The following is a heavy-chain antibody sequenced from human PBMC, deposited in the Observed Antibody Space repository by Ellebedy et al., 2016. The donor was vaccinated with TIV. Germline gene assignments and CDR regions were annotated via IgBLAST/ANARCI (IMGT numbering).Heavy chain of an antibody. J-gene: IGHJ4*02. Sequence: GGSLRLXCAASGFTFSKYTMNWVRQAPGKGLEWVSSITSNSLIYYADSVKGRLTISRDNAKSSLYLQMNSLRAEDTAVYFCARDLVSESGSIFYFDYWGQGALVTVSS. CDR1: GFTFSKYT. V-gene: IGHV3-21*06. CDR3: ARDLVSESGSIFYFDY. D-gene: IGHD3-22*01. CDR2: ITSNSLI.